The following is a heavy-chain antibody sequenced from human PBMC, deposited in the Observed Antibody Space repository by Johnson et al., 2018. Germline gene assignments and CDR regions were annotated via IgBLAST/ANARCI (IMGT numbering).Heavy chain of an antibody. CDR1: GDAFSNYG. CDR3: AQPKSRSGNFYYFALDV. Sequence: VQLVESGGGLIQPGKSLRLPCSASGDAFSNYGMTWVRQTPGTGLEWVSAISGSATSPFYAESEKGLFTISRDNSKNTLYLQMNSLRVDDTAVYYCAQPKSRSGNFYYFALDVWGQGTPVTVSS. D-gene: IGHD3-10*01. J-gene: IGHJ6*02. CDR2: ISGSATSP. V-gene: IGHV3-23*04.